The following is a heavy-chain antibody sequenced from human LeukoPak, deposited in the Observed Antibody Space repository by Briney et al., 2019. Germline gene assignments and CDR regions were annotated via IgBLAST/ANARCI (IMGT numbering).Heavy chain of an antibody. CDR3: ATSYSGSYYDAFDI. V-gene: IGHV4-61*02. CDR1: GGSFSSSSYY. Sequence: SETLSLTCTVSGGSFSSSSYYWNWIRQPAGKGLEWIGRIYTSGSTNYNPSLKSRITMSVDTSKKQFSLKLSSVTAADTAVYYCATSYSGSYYDAFDIWGQGTMVTVSS. CDR2: IYTSGST. J-gene: IGHJ3*02. D-gene: IGHD1-26*01.